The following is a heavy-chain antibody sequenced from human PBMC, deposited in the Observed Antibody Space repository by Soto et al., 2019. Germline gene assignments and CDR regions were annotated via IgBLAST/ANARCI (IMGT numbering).Heavy chain of an antibody. J-gene: IGHJ6*03. CDR3: ARQTYEPRYYYYYMDV. CDR1: GGSISSYY. D-gene: IGHD3-3*01. Sequence: QVQLQESGPGLVKPSETLSLTCTVSGGSISSYYWSWIRQPPGKGLEWIGYINYSGSTNYNPSLKSRVTISVDKSKNQFSLKLSSVTAADPAVYYCARQTYEPRYYYYYMDVWGKGTTVTVSS. V-gene: IGHV4-59*08. CDR2: INYSGST.